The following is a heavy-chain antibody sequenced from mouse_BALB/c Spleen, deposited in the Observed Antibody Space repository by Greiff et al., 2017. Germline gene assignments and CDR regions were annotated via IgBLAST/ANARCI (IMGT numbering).Heavy chain of an antibody. J-gene: IGHJ4*01. V-gene: IGHV14-3*02. CDR3: ARWDDGWDAMDY. CDR1: GFNIKDTY. CDR2: IDPANGNT. Sequence: EVMLVESGAELVKPGASVKLSCTASGFNIKDTYMHWVKQRPEQGLEWIGRIDPANGNTKYDPKFQGKATITADTSSNTAYLQLSSLTSEDTAVYYCARWDDGWDAMDYWGQGTSVTVSS. D-gene: IGHD4-1*01.